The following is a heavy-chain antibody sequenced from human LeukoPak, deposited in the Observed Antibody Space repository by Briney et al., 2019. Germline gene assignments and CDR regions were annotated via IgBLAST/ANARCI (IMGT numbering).Heavy chain of an antibody. V-gene: IGHV3-30*03. J-gene: IGHJ6*02. CDR1: GFTFSYYG. D-gene: IGHD3-10*01. CDR3: ARGRIASYSYGMDV. Sequence: PGGSLRLSCAASGFTFSYYGIHWVRQAPGKGLEWVAVISYDGSDKYYADSVKGRFTISRDNSKNTLYLQMNSLRAEDTAVYYCARGRIASYSYGMDVWGQGTTVTVSS. CDR2: ISYDGSDK.